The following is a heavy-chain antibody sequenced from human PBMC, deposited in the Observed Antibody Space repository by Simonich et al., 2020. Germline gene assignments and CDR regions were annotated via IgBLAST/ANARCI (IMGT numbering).Heavy chain of an antibody. CDR1: GFTFSSYS. J-gene: IGHJ4*02. V-gene: IGHV3-21*01. D-gene: IGHD6-13*01. CDR3: ARDAAGDY. Sequence: EVQLVESGGGLVKPGGSLRLSCAASGFTFSSYSMNWVRQAPGKVVEWVSSISSRSSYIYYADSVKGRFTISRDNAKNSLYLQMNSLRAEDTAVYYCARDAAGDYWGQGTLVTVSS. CDR2: ISSRSSYI.